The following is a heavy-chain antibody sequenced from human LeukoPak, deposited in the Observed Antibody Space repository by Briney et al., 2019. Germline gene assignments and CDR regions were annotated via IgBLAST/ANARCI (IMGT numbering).Heavy chain of an antibody. CDR3: ARGALRYSDY. Sequence: GGSLRLSCAASGFTFSSYTMNWVRQAPGKGLEWVSSISSSSSAIYYAASVKGRFTISRDNAKDSLYLQMNSLRDEDTAVYYCARGALRYSDYWGQGTLVTVSS. CDR2: ISSSSSAI. J-gene: IGHJ4*02. CDR1: GFTFSSYT. D-gene: IGHD3-9*01. V-gene: IGHV3-48*02.